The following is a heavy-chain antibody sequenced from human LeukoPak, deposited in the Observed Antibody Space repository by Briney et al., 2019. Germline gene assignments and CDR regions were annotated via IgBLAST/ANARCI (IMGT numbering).Heavy chain of an antibody. CDR1: GGSFSGYY. V-gene: IGHV4-34*01. Sequence: SETLSLTCAVYGGSFSGYYLSWIRQPPGKGLEWIGEINHSGSTNYNPSLKSRVTISVDTSKNQFSLKLSSVTAADTAVYYCARGLIYYYDSSGYSPWGQGTLVTVSS. D-gene: IGHD3-22*01. J-gene: IGHJ5*02. CDR2: INHSGST. CDR3: ARGLIYYYDSSGYSP.